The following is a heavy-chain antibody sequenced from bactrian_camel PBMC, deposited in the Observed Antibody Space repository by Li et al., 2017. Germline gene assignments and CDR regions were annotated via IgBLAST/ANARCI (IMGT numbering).Heavy chain of an antibody. CDR1: GYTRTMYC. CDR2: TYRGST. Sequence: VQLVESGGGSVQTGESLRLSCKANGYTRTMYCMGWSRQTPGKEREAVAATYRGSTYYADSVKGRFTISSDSAEMTLYLQMDSLEPEDTAMYYCGADYPGFHRPEGCDLDFPYKGQGTQVTVS. J-gene: IGHJ4*01. D-gene: IGHD5*01. V-gene: IGHV3S53*01.